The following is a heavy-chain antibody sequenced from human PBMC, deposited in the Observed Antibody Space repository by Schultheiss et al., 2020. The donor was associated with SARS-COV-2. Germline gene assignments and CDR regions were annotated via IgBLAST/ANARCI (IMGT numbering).Heavy chain of an antibody. Sequence: GGSLRLSCAASGFTVSSNYMSWVRQAPGKGLVWVSRINSDGSSTSYADSVKGRFTISRDNAKNSLYLQMNSLRAEDTAVYYCAVSYGDGDYWGQGTLVTVSS. V-gene: IGHV3-74*01. D-gene: IGHD4-17*01. CDR2: INSDGSST. CDR1: GFTVSSNY. CDR3: AVSYGDGDY. J-gene: IGHJ4*02.